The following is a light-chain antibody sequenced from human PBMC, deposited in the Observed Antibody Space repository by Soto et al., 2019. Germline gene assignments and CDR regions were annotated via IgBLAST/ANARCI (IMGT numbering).Light chain of an antibody. V-gene: IGLV2-8*01. Sequence: QSALTQPPSASGSPGQSVTISCTGTSSDVGGYNYVSWYQQHPGKAPKLMIYEVSKRPSGVPDRFSGSKSGNTASLTVSGLQAEDEADYYCSSYAGSNHLIFGGWTKLTVL. J-gene: IGLJ2*01. CDR2: EVS. CDR3: SSYAGSNHLI. CDR1: SSDVGGYNY.